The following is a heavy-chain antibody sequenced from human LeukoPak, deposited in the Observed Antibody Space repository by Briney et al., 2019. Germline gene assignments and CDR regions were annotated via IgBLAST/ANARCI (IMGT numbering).Heavy chain of an antibody. J-gene: IGHJ4*02. CDR3: TTDRWYYDSSGQGGGNDY. CDR2: IKSKTDGGTT. V-gene: IGHV3-15*01. D-gene: IGHD3-22*01. CDR1: GFTFSNAW. Sequence: GGSLRLSCAASGFTFSNAWMSWVRQAPGKGLEWVGRIKSKTDGGTTDYAAPVKGRFTISRDDSKNTLYLQMNSLKTEDTAVYYCTTDRWYYDSSGQGGGNDYWGQGTLVTVSS.